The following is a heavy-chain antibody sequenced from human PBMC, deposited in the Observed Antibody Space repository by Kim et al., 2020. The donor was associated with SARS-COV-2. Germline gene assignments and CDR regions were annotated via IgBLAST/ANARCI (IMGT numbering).Heavy chain of an antibody. CDR1: GGTFSSYA. J-gene: IGHJ6*02. V-gene: IGHV1-69*13. D-gene: IGHD6-13*01. Sequence: SVKVSCKASGGTFSSYAISWVRQAPGQGLEWMGGIIPIFGTANYAQKFQGRVTITADESTSTAYMELSSLRSEDTAVYYCARDWGSSSPYYYYGMDVWGQGTTVTVSS. CDR3: ARDWGSSSPYYYYGMDV. CDR2: IIPIFGTA.